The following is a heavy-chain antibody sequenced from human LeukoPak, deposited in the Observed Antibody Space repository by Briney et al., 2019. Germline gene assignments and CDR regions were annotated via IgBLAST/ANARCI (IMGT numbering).Heavy chain of an antibody. D-gene: IGHD6-19*01. CDR1: GFTVSSNY. CDR3: AGWSAPKYY. CDR2: IYSGGST. V-gene: IGHV3-66*01. J-gene: IGHJ4*02. Sequence: TGGSLRLSCSASGFTVSSNYMNWVRQAPGKGLEWVSVIYSGGSTNYADSVKGRFTISRDSSKNTLYLQINSLRADDTAVYYCAGWSAPKYYWGQGTLVTVSS.